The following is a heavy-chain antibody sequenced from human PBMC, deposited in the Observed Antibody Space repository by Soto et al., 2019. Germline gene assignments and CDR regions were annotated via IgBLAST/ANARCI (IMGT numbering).Heavy chain of an antibody. V-gene: IGHV3-33*01. CDR2: TSYDGRKI. CDR1: GFSFSDYA. CDR3: ARGRYSNGWYYYDY. D-gene: IGHD6-19*01. J-gene: IGHJ4*02. Sequence: QVQLVESGGGVVQPGMSLSLSCAASGFSFSDYAMDWVRQAPGKRLEWVALTSYDGRKISYADSVKGLFTISRGNSEKTLYLQMYSLSAEDTAVYYCARGRYSNGWYYYDYWGQGTLVTVSS.